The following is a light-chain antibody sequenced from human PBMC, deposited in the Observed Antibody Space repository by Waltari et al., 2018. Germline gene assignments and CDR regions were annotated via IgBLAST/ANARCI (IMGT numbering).Light chain of an antibody. Sequence: DIQMTQSPSSLSASVGDRVTITCQASQDISNYLNWYKQKPGKAPKLLIYDASNLETGVPSSFSGSGSGTDFTFTISSLQPEDIATYYCQQYDNLPRGLTFGGGTKVEIK. CDR2: DAS. CDR3: QQYDNLPRGLT. V-gene: IGKV1-33*01. CDR1: QDISNY. J-gene: IGKJ4*01.